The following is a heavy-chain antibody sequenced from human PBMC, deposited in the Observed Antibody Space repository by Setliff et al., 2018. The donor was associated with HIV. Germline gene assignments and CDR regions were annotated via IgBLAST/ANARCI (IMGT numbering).Heavy chain of an antibody. Sequence: LSLTCTVSGGSISSNSYSWGWIRQPPGKGLEWIGSIYHSGSTYNNPSLKSRVTISVDTSKNQFSLKLTSVTAADTDVYYCARTAIDYYESSGYYHDAFDTWGRGSMVTVSS. D-gene: IGHD3-22*01. CDR2: IYHSGST. V-gene: IGHV4-39*01. CDR1: GGSISSNSYS. J-gene: IGHJ3*02. CDR3: ARTAIDYYESSGYYHDAFDT.